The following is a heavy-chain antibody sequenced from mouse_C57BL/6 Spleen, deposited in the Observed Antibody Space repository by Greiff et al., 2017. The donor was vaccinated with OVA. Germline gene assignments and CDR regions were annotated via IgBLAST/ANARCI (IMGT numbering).Heavy chain of an antibody. CDR3: TRGGNYVGYFDV. Sequence: EVKLVESGEGLVKPGGSLKLSCAASGFTFSSYAMSWVRQTPEKRLEWVAYISSGGDYIYYADTVKGRFTISRDNARNTLYLQMSSLKSEDTAMYYCTRGGNYVGYFDVWGTGTTVTVSS. CDR2: ISSGGDYI. D-gene: IGHD2-1*01. V-gene: IGHV5-9-1*02. J-gene: IGHJ1*03. CDR1: GFTFSSYA.